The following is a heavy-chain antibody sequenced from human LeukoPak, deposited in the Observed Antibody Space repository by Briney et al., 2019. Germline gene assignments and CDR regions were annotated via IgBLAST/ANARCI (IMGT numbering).Heavy chain of an antibody. CDR1: GGSISSGGYY. D-gene: IGHD3-3*01. CDR2: MSQSGST. J-gene: IGHJ4*01. Sequence: PSETLSLTCTVSGGSISSGGYYWTWIRQPPGKGLEWIGYMSQSGSTYYNPSLKSRVTISVDTSKSQFSLRLTSVTAADTAVYYCARDWSGLYYFDYWGQGTLVTVSS. CDR3: ARDWSGLYYFDY. V-gene: IGHV4-31*03.